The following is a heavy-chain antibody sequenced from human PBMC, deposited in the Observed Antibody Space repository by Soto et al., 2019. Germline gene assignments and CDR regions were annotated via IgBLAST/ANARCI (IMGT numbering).Heavy chain of an antibody. CDR2: IVPIFRTA. Sequence: QVQLVQSGAEVKKPGSSVKVACKVSGDTFSNYVINWVRQAPGQELDWMGAIVPIFRTANYAQKFQGRVTITADEFTITAYMELSGLRSDDTATYYCARETSAPGTFREDDSDIWGQGTLVTVSS. J-gene: IGHJ3*02. CDR1: GDTFSNYV. D-gene: IGHD6-13*01. CDR3: ARETSAPGTFREDDSDI. V-gene: IGHV1-69*12.